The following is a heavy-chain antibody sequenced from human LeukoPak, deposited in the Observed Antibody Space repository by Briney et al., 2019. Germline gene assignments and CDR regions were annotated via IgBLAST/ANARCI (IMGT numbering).Heavy chain of an antibody. CDR3: ARDMYGSGSFDY. J-gene: IGHJ4*02. D-gene: IGHD3-10*01. CDR2: INPNSGGT. Sequence: GASVKVSCKASGYTFTGYYMHWVRQAPGQGLDWMGRINPNSGGTNYAQKFQGRVTMTRDTSISTAYMELSSLRSEDTAVYYCARDMYGSGSFDYWGQGTLVTVSS. CDR1: GYTFTGYY. V-gene: IGHV1-2*06.